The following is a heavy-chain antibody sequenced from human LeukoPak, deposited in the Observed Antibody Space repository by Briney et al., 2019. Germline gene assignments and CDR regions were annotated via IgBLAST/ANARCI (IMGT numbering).Heavy chain of an antibody. CDR2: IYSGGST. V-gene: IGHV3-53*01. CDR3: VRFLRSSSFFDY. J-gene: IGHJ4*02. CDR1: GFTVSSNY. D-gene: IGHD6-13*01. Sequence: GGSLRLSCAASGFTVSSNYMSWVRQAPGKGLEWVSVIYSGGSTYYADSVKGRFTISRDNSKNTLYLQMNSLRAEDTAVYYCVRFLRSSSFFDYWGQGTLVTVSS.